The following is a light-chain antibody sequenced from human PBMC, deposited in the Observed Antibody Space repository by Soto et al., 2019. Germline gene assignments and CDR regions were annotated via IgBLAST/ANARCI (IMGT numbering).Light chain of an antibody. CDR1: QDISHF. J-gene: IGKJ5*01. Sequence: DIQRTQSPASLLSSVGDRVTITCRASQDISHFLNWYQQKPGKAPKLLIYDASNLQTGVPSRFSGRGSGTDFTFTISSLQPDDSGTYYCQQYDDLPITFGQGTRLEIK. V-gene: IGKV1-33*01. CDR2: DAS. CDR3: QQYDDLPIT.